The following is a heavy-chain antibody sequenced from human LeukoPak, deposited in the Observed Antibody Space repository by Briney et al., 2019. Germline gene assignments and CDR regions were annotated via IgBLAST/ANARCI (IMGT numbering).Heavy chain of an antibody. CDR1: GFTFISYG. V-gene: IGHV3-30*18. CDR3: AKDGGLTGDNYFDH. J-gene: IGHJ4*02. Sequence: GGSLRLSCETSGFTFISYGMHWLRQTPGKGLEWVAVISKDGGNKFYADSLKGRVTISRDDSKNTIHLYMNTLRPEDSGIYYCAKDGGLTGDNYFDHWGLGTRVTVSS. D-gene: IGHD3-9*01. CDR2: ISKDGGNK.